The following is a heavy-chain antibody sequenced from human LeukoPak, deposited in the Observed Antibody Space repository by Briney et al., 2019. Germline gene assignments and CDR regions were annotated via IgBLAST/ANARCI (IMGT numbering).Heavy chain of an antibody. CDR2: IYPGDSDT. D-gene: IGHD4-17*01. V-gene: IGHV5-51*01. CDR1: GYFFTTYW. CDR3: ARLGTTWLLLY. Sequence: GESLKISCKGSGYFFTTYWIGWVRQMPGKGLELMGIIYPGDSDTRYSPSFQGQVTISADKSISTAYLQWSSLKASDTAMYYCARLGTTWLLLYWGQGTLVTVSS. J-gene: IGHJ4*02.